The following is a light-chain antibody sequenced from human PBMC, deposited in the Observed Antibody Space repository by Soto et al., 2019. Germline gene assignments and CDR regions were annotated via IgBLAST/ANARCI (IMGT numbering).Light chain of an antibody. CDR1: QSVSSY. Sequence: EIVLTQSPAPLSLSPGERATLSCRVSQSVSSYLAWYQQKPGQAPRLLIYDASKRATGIPARFSGSGSGTDFTLTISSLEPEDSAVYYCQQRSNWPHTFGQGTKLEIK. V-gene: IGKV3-11*01. CDR3: QQRSNWPHT. CDR2: DAS. J-gene: IGKJ2*01.